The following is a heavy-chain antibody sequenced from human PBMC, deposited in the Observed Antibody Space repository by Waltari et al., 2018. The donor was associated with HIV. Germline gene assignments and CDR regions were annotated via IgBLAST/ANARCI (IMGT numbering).Heavy chain of an antibody. J-gene: IGHJ5*02. CDR2: ISSSGSNT. CDR3: ARSYSSSSGWFDP. D-gene: IGHD6-6*01. V-gene: IGHV3-11*01. Sequence: QVQLVESGGGLVKPGGSLRLSCTASGFTFSDYYMSWIRQAPGKGLEWVSYISSSGSNTYYAHSVKGRFTISRDNAKISVYLQMNSLRAEDTAVYYCARSYSSSSGWFDPWGQGTLVTVSS. CDR1: GFTFSDYY.